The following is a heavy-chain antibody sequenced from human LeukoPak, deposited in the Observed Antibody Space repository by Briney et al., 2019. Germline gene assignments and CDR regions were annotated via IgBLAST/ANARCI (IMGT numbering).Heavy chain of an antibody. J-gene: IGHJ5*02. CDR3: ARTRGYYNWFDP. V-gene: IGHV3-23*01. CDR2: LSGSGATT. CDR1: GFTFSNYA. D-gene: IGHD3-3*01. Sequence: PGGSLRLSCAAPGFTFSNYAMIWVRQAPGKGLEWVSALSGSGATTYYADSVKGRFTISRDNSKKTLYLQMNSLRAEDTAVYYCARTRGYYNWFDPWGQGTQVTVSS.